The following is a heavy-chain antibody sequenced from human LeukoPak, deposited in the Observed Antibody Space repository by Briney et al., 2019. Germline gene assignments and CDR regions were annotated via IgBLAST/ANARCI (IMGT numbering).Heavy chain of an antibody. CDR1: GGSISSSSYY. CDR3: ASQGYDFWSGYYSVEYFQH. V-gene: IGHV4-39*07. D-gene: IGHD3-3*01. J-gene: IGHJ1*01. CDR2: VYYSGST. Sequence: SETLSLTCTVSGGSISSSSYYWGWIRQSPGKGLEWIGSVYYSGSTYYNPSLKSRVTISVDTSKNQFSLKLSSVTAADTAVYYCASQGYDFWSGYYSVEYFQHWGQGTLVTVSS.